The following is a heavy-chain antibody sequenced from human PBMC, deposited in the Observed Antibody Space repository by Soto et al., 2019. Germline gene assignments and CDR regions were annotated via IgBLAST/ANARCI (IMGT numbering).Heavy chain of an antibody. J-gene: IGHJ4*02. CDR3: ARDRERQQLGTESYFDY. CDR2: IIPIFGTA. V-gene: IGHV1-69*01. D-gene: IGHD6-13*01. Sequence: QVQLVQSGAEVKKPGSSVKVSCKASGGTFSSYAISWVRQAPGQGLEWMGGIIPIFGTANYAQKFQGRVTITADESTSTAYMELSSLRSEDTAVYYCARDRERQQLGTESYFDYWGQGTLVTVSS. CDR1: GGTFSSYA.